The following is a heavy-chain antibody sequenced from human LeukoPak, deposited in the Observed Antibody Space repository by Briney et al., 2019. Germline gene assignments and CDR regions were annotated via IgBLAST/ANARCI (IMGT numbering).Heavy chain of an antibody. D-gene: IGHD1-26*01. CDR1: GFTFSGSA. CDR2: IRSKANSYAT. Sequence: GGSLRLSCAASGFTFSGSAMHWVRQASGKGLEWVGRIRSKANSYATAYAASVKGRFTISRDDSKNTAYLQMNSLKTDDTAVYYCSYGSTPAFDYWGQGTLVTVSS. J-gene: IGHJ4*02. V-gene: IGHV3-73*01. CDR3: SYGSTPAFDY.